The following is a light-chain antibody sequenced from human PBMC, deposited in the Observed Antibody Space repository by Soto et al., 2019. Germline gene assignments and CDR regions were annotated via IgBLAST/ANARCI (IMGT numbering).Light chain of an antibody. CDR3: QHYNSYSEA. V-gene: IGKV1-5*03. CDR2: KAS. CDR1: QTISSW. J-gene: IGKJ1*01. Sequence: DIQMTQSPSTLSGSVGDRVTITCRASQTISSWLAWYQQKPGNAPKLLIYKASTLKSGVPSRCSGSGSGTEFTLTISSLQPDDFATYYCQHYNSYSEAFGQGTKVEVK.